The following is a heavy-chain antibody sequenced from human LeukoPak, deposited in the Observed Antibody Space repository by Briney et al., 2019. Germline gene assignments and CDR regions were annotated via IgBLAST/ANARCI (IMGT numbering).Heavy chain of an antibody. J-gene: IGHJ4*02. V-gene: IGHV3-9*03. Sequence: GGSLRLSCAASGFTFDDYAMHWVRQAPGKGLEWVSGISWNSGSIGYADSVKGRFTVSRDNAKNSLYLQMNSLRAEDMALYYCAKDAAGTTRGYYFDYWGQGTLVTVSS. CDR3: AKDAAGTTRGYYFDY. D-gene: IGHD6-13*01. CDR1: GFTFDDYA. CDR2: ISWNSGSI.